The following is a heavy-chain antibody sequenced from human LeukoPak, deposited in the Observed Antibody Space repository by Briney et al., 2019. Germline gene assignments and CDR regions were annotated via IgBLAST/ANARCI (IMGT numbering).Heavy chain of an antibody. V-gene: IGHV4-61*02. CDR2: IYTSGTT. D-gene: IGHD3-3*01. Sequence: SETLSLTCTVSGGSISSGGYYWSWIRQPAGKGLEWIGRIYTSGTTYYSPSLKSRLTISVDASKNQFSLKLTSVAAADTAVYYCARGGYHNFWGDYDPTYFDHWGQGALVTVSS. CDR1: GGSISSGGYY. CDR3: ARGGYHNFWGDYDPTYFDH. J-gene: IGHJ4*02.